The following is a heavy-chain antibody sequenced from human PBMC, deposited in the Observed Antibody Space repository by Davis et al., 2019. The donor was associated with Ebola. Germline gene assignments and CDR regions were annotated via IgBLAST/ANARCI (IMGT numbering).Heavy chain of an antibody. CDR3: FTTIFGVVTHYYYYGMDV. D-gene: IGHD3-3*01. V-gene: IGHV5-10-1*01. CDR1: GYIFTSYW. Sequence: GESLKISCKGSGYIFTSYWISWVRQMPGKGLEWMGRIDPSDSYTNYSPSFQGHVTISADKSISTAYLQWSSLKASDTAMYYCFTTIFGVVTHYYYYGMDVWGQGTTVTVSS. CDR2: IDPSDSYT. J-gene: IGHJ6*02.